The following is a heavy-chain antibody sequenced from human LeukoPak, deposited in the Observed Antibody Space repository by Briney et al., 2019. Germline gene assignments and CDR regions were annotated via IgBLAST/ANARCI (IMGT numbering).Heavy chain of an antibody. CDR2: ITGNGGST. J-gene: IGHJ4*02. CDR3: GRVGAYSTNWSPLDY. D-gene: IGHD2/OR15-2a*01. CDR1: GFTFSTYS. Sequence: GGSLRLSCAASGFTFSTYSMRWVRQAPGKGLEYVSAITGNGGSTFYADSVKGRFTISRDNSKNTLYLQMGSLRPEDLAVYYCGRVGAYSTNWSPLDYWGQGTLVTVSS. V-gene: IGHV3-64*02.